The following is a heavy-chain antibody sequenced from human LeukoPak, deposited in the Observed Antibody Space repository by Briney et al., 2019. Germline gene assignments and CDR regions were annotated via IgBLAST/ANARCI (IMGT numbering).Heavy chain of an antibody. CDR3: AKRVVVGATSPYSDFQH. CDR1: GFTFSSYA. D-gene: IGHD1-26*01. V-gene: IGHV3-23*01. J-gene: IGHJ1*01. CDR2: ISGIGGTT. Sequence: GGSLRLTCAASGFTFSSYAMGWVRKAPGKGLEWVSAISGIGGTTHYADSVKGRFTISRDNSKNTLFLQMDSLRGEDTAVYYCAKRVVVGATSPYSDFQHWGQGTLVTVSS.